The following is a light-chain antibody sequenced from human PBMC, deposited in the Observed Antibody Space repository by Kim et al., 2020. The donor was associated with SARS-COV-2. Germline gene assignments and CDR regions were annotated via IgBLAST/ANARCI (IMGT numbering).Light chain of an antibody. J-gene: IGKJ5*01. CDR1: QTILSTSNNKNS. Sequence: ATINCKTGQTILSTSNNKNSLAWYQQRPGQPPKLLLSWASTRESGVPDRFSGSGSGTDFTLTISSLKAEDVAVYYCQQYYDAPITFGQGTRLEIK. CDR2: WAS. CDR3: QQYYDAPIT. V-gene: IGKV4-1*01.